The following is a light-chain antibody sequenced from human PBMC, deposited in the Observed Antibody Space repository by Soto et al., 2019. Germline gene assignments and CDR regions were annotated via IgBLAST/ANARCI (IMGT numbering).Light chain of an antibody. CDR1: QSVSSSY. Sequence: EIVLTQSPGTLSLSPGERATLSCRASQSVSSSYLAWYQQKPGQAPRLLIYGASSRATGIPDRFSGSGSGTDFTLTISRLEPEDFALYYCQQYGGSPGCTFGQGTKLEIK. CDR3: QQYGGSPGCT. CDR2: GAS. V-gene: IGKV3-20*01. J-gene: IGKJ2*02.